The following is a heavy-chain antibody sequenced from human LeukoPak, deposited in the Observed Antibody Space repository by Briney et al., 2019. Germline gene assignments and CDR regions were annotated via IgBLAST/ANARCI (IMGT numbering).Heavy chain of an antibody. V-gene: IGHV6-1*01. D-gene: IGHD6-19*01. CDR3: ARGIAVAGLYYFDY. CDR2: TYYRSKWYN. Sequence: SQTLSLTCAISGDSVSSNSAAWNWIRQSPSRGLEWLGRTYYRSKWYNDYAVSVKSRITINPDTYKNQFSLQLKSVTPEDTAVYYCARGIAVAGLYYFDYWGQGTLVTVSS. J-gene: IGHJ4*02. CDR1: GDSVSSNSAA.